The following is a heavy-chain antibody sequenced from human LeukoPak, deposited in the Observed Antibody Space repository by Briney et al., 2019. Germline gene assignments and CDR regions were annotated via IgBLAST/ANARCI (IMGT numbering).Heavy chain of an antibody. CDR3: ARDAFDYYDSSGYFQG. J-gene: IGHJ4*02. V-gene: IGHV4-59*12. CDR2: IYYSGST. Sequence: SETLSLTCTVSGGSISSYYWSWIRQPPGKGLEWIGYIYYSGSTNYNPSLKSRVTISVDTSKNQFSLKLSSVTAADTAVYYCARDAFDYYDSSGYFQGWGQGTLVTVSS. D-gene: IGHD3-22*01. CDR1: GGSISSYY.